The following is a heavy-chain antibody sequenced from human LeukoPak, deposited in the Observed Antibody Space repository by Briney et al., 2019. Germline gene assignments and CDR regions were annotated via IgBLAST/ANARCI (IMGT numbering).Heavy chain of an antibody. CDR2: IYYSGST. CDR1: GFTFSSYA. J-gene: IGHJ4*02. Sequence: GSLRLSCAASGFTFSSYAMSWVRQAPGKGLEWIGSIYYSGSTYYNPSLKSRVTISVDTSKNQFSLKLSSVTAADTAVYYCARFRGGVPQVWGQGTLVTVSS. D-gene: IGHD3-16*01. CDR3: ARFRGGVPQV. V-gene: IGHV4-38-2*01.